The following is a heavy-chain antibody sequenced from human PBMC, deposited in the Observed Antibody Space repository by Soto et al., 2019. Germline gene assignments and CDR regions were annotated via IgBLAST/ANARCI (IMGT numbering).Heavy chain of an antibody. J-gene: IGHJ4*02. CDR3: AIYDSSGYYFDY. Sequence: SETLSLTCAVSGGSISSGGYSWSWIRQPPGNGLEWIGYIYHSGSTYYNPSLKSRVTISVDRSKNQFSLKLSSVTAADTAVYYCAIYDSSGYYFDYWGQGTLVTVSS. D-gene: IGHD3-22*01. CDR1: GGSISSGGYS. V-gene: IGHV4-30-2*01. CDR2: IYHSGST.